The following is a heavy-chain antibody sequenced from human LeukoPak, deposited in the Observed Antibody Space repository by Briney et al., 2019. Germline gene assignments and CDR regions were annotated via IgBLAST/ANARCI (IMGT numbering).Heavy chain of an antibody. V-gene: IGHV1-8*01. D-gene: IGHD3-9*01. CDR3: ARAISGDYYYYMDV. Sequence: GASVKVSCKASGYTFTSYDINWVRQATGQGLEWMGWMNPNSGNTGYAQKFQGRVTMTRNTSISTAYMELSSLRSEDTAVYYCARAISGDYYYYMDVWGKGTTVTVSS. J-gene: IGHJ6*03. CDR2: MNPNSGNT. CDR1: GYTFTSYD.